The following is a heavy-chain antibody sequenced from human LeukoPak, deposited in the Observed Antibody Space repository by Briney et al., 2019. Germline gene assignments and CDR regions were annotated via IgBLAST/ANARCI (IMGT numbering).Heavy chain of an antibody. D-gene: IGHD6-19*01. V-gene: IGHV3-23*01. J-gene: IGHJ4*02. CDR2: ISGSGGST. CDR3: AKHRPSGWRFDY. Sequence: GGSLRLSCAASGFTFSSSAMSWVRQAPGKGLEWVSAISGSGGSTYYADSVKGRFTISRDNSKNTLYLQMNSPRAEDTAVYYCAKHRPSGWRFDYWGQGTLVTVSS. CDR1: GFTFSSSA.